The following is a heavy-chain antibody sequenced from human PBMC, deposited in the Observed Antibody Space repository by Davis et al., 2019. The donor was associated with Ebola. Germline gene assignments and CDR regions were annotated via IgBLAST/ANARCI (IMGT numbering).Heavy chain of an antibody. CDR3: TRWSGYTFGADGDY. V-gene: IGHV3-49*03. D-gene: IGHD5-18*01. CDR1: GFTFGAYA. Sequence: GESLKISCSTSGFTFGAYAMNWFRQAPGKGLEWVGCIRSKTYGGTPEYAASVKGRFIISRDDSKSVAYLQMNSLKTDDTAVYYCTRWSGYTFGADGDYWGQGTLVIVSS. CDR2: IRSKTYGGTP. J-gene: IGHJ4*02.